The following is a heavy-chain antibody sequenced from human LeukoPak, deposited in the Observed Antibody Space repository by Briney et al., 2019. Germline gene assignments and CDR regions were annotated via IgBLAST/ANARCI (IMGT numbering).Heavy chain of an antibody. J-gene: IGHJ4*02. Sequence: GGSLRLSCAASGFTFSNYAMSWVRQAPGKGLEWVSLISLSGYAHYTDSVKGRFTISRDNSKNTPYLQMNSLRPEDTAVCYCTTDYDTSASYEVYWGRGALVTVSS. V-gene: IGHV3-23*01. CDR2: ISLSGYA. CDR3: TTDYDTSASYEVY. CDR1: GFTFSNYA. D-gene: IGHD3-22*01.